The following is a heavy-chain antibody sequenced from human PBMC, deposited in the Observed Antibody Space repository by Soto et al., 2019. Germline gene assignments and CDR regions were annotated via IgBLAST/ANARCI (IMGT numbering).Heavy chain of an antibody. CDR1: GFTFSNYG. V-gene: IGHV3-30*18. CDR3: AKVDYGDFVPPDY. J-gene: IGHJ4*02. Sequence: GGSLRLSCAASGFTFSNYGMHWVRQAPGKGLDWVAVISKDGSNKYYADSVKGRVTISRDNSKNTLYLQMNSLRDEDTAVYYCAKVDYGDFVPPDYWGQGTLVTVSS. CDR2: ISKDGSNK. D-gene: IGHD4-17*01.